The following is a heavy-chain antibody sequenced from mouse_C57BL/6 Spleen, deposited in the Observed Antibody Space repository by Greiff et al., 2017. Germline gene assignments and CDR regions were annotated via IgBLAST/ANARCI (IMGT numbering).Heavy chain of an antibody. CDR2: ISYDGSN. J-gene: IGHJ2*01. CDR1: GYSITSGYY. Sequence: EVKLEESGPGLVKPSQSLSLTCSVTGYSITSGYYWNWIRQFPGNKLEWMGYISYDGSNNYNPSLKNRISITLDTSNNQFFLKLYSLTTDDTSTYYCARDDGYPFDDWGQGTTLTVSS. D-gene: IGHD2-3*01. V-gene: IGHV3-6*01. CDR3: ARDDGYPFDD.